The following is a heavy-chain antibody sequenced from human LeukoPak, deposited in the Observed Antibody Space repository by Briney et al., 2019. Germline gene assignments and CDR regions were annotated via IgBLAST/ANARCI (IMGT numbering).Heavy chain of an antibody. J-gene: IGHJ5*02. V-gene: IGHV3-23*01. CDR2: ISGSGGST. CDR1: GFTFSSYA. Sequence: PGGSLRLSCAASGFTFSSYAMSWVRQAPGKGLEWVSAISGSGGSTYYADSVKGRFTISRDNSKNTLYLQMNSLRAEDAAVYYCAKDLEVGSRGSSSWHPNWFDPWGQGTLVTVSS. CDR3: AKDLEVGSRGSSSWHPNWFDP. D-gene: IGHD6-13*01.